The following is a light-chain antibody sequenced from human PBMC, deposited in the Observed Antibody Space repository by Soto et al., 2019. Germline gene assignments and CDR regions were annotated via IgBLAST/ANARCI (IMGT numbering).Light chain of an antibody. J-gene: IGKJ3*01. Sequence: EIVLTQSPGTLSLSPGEIVTLSCRASQTVTSSYLGWYQQKPGQAPRLLIYGASSRATGVPDRFSGSGSGTDFTLTISRLEPEDFAVYYCQQYGGSPFTFGPGTKVDIK. CDR1: QTVTSSY. CDR3: QQYGGSPFT. CDR2: GAS. V-gene: IGKV3-20*01.